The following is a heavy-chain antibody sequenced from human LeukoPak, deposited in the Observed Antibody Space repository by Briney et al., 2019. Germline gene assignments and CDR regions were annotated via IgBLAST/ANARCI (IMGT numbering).Heavy chain of an antibody. Sequence: PGGSLRLSCAASGFTFSSYEMNWVRQAPGKGLEWVAHISSGGNVEHYLDSVRGRFTMSRDNAKSLLFLQMNSLRAEDTAVYYCARDTLNGPFVISLDYWGQGALVTVSS. CDR1: GFTFSSYE. J-gene: IGHJ4*02. CDR2: ISSGGNVE. CDR3: ARDTLNGPFVISLDY. D-gene: IGHD3-9*01. V-gene: IGHV3-48*03.